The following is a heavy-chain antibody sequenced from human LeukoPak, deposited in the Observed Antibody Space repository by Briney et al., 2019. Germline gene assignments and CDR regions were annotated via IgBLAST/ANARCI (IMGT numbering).Heavy chain of an antibody. Sequence: GASVKVSCKASGYTFTSYYMHWVRQAPGQGLEWMGIINPSGGSTSYAQKFQGGVTMTRDTSTSTVYMELSSLRSEDTAVYYCATLQTHDAFDIWGQGTMVTVSS. D-gene: IGHD1-1*01. J-gene: IGHJ3*02. CDR1: GYTFTSYY. CDR2: INPSGGST. V-gene: IGHV1-46*01. CDR3: ATLQTHDAFDI.